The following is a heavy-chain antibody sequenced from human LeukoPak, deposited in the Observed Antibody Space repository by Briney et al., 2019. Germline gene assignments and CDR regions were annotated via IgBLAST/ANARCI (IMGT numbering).Heavy chain of an antibody. D-gene: IGHD6-13*01. V-gene: IGHV3-23*01. CDR1: GFTFSSYA. J-gene: IGHJ4*02. CDR2: ISGSGGST. Sequence: GGSLRLSCAASGFTFSSYAVSWVRRAPGQGLEWVSAISGSGGSTYYADSVKGRFTISRENSKNTLYLQMNSLRAEDTAVYYCAKDPGEAAGNQWHSWGQGTLVTVSS. CDR3: AKDPGEAAGNQWHS.